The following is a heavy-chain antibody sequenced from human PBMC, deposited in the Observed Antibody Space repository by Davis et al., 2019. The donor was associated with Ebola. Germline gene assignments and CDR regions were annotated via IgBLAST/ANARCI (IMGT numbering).Heavy chain of an antibody. V-gene: IGHV3-23*01. Sequence: GGSLRLSCAASGFTFSGYAMNWVRQAPGKGLEWVSAISGGGSGTDYTDSVKGRFTISRANSKNTLYLQLSSLRAEDTAVYFCAKGRLRFLEWSMFDYWGQGALVTVSS. J-gene: IGHJ4*02. D-gene: IGHD3-3*01. CDR3: AKGRLRFLEWSMFDY. CDR2: ISGGGSGT. CDR1: GFTFSGYA.